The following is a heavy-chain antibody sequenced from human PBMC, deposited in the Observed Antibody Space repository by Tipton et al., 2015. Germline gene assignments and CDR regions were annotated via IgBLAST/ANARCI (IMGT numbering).Heavy chain of an antibody. CDR3: ARGHFSGSYSHYSYYGMDV. CDR2: INPSGST. D-gene: IGHD1-26*01. V-gene: IGHV4-34*01. J-gene: IGHJ6*02. CDR1: GGSISGYY. Sequence: LRLSCAVYGGSISGYYWSWIRQPPGKGLEWIGEINPSGSTNYNPSLKSRVTISIDTSKNQFSLKLNSVTAADTAVYYCARGHFSGSYSHYSYYGMDVWGQGTTVTVSS.